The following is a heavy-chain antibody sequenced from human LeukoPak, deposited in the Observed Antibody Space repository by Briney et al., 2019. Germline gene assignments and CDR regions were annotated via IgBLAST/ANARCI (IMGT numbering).Heavy chain of an antibody. D-gene: IGHD5-12*01. CDR2: IKQDGSEK. J-gene: IGHJ4*02. V-gene: IGHV3-7*01. CDR3: ARDENSGYDSWYGY. CDR1: GFTFSSYW. Sequence: PGGSLRLSCAASGFTFSSYWMSWVRQAPGKGLEWVANIKQDGSEKYYVDSVKGRFTISRDNAKNSLYLQMNSLRAEDAAVYYCARDENSGYDSWYGYRGQGTLVTVSS.